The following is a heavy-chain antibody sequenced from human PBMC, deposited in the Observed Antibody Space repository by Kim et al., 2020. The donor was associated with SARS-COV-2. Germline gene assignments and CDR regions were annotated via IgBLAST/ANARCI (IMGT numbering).Heavy chain of an antibody. CDR3: SCQGSCYG. CDR2: TDPSGNT. Sequence: SETLSLTCAVYVGSFSGYFCTWVRQVQGQGLGWIGETDPSGNTRYNPYLQSQVTISVAKSKTQFPLRLLSVFSTAAAVVYCSCQGSCYG. J-gene: IGHJ6*01. V-gene: IGHV4-34*01. CDR1: VGSFSGYF.